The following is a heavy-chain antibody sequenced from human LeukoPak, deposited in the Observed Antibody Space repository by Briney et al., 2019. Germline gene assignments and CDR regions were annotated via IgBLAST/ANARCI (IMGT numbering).Heavy chain of an antibody. V-gene: IGHV1-69*13. CDR2: LIPMFGTA. J-gene: IGHJ4*02. CDR1: GGTFSSYA. D-gene: IGHD6-19*01. Sequence: ASVTVSCKASGGTFSSYAISWVRQPPGKGLEWMGGLIPMFGTANYAQKCQGRVTITADESTSTAYMELSSLRSEDTAVYYCARNGYSSGWDYYYFDYWGQGTLVTVSS. CDR3: ARNGYSSGWDYYYFDY.